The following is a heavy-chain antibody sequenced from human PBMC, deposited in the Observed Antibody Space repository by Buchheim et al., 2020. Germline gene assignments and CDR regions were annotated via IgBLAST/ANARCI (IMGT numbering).Heavy chain of an antibody. CDR2: IKQDGSEK. Sequence: EVQLVESGGGLVQPGGSLRLSCAASGFTFSSYWMSWVRQAPGKGLEWVANIKQDGSEKYYVDSVKGRFTISRDNAKNSLYLQMNSLRAEDTAVYYCARERVGTIAAAGMTRSNTEPNWFDPWGQGTL. CDR1: GFTFSSYW. J-gene: IGHJ5*02. D-gene: IGHD6-13*01. V-gene: IGHV3-7*01. CDR3: ARERVGTIAAAGMTRSNTEPNWFDP.